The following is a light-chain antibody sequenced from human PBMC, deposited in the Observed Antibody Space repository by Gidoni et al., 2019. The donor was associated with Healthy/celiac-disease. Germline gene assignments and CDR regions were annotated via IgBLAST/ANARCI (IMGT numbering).Light chain of an antibody. CDR1: KLGDKY. CDR3: QAWDSSTPVV. J-gene: IGLJ2*01. CDR2: QDS. V-gene: IGLV3-1*01. Sequence: SYEPTQPPSVSVSPGQTASITCSGDKLGDKYACWYQQTPGQSPVLVIYQDSKRPSGIPERFSGSNSGNTATLTISGTQAMDEADYYCQAWDSSTPVVFGGGTKLTVL.